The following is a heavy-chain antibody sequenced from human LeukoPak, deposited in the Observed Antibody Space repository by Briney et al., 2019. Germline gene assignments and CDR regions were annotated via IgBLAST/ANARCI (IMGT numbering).Heavy chain of an antibody. CDR2: IDNDGSTT. D-gene: IGHD2-2*02. V-gene: IGHV3-74*01. Sequence: SGGSLRLSCAASGFTFRNYWMHWVRQAPGKGLVWVSRIDNDGSTTRYADSVKGRFTISRDNAKNTVDLQMNSLRAEDTAVYYCARGEGWYCSSSSCFTHWFDPWGQGTLVTVSS. CDR1: GFTFRNYW. CDR3: ARGEGWYCSSSSCFTHWFDP. J-gene: IGHJ5*02.